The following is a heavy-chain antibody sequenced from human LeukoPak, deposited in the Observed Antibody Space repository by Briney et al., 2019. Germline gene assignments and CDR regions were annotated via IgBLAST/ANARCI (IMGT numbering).Heavy chain of an antibody. V-gene: IGHV1-69*13. CDR3: ASRYCSSTSCYTDYYYYYMDV. Sequence: ASVKVSCKASGGTFSSYAISWVRQAPGQGLEWMGGIIPIFGTANYAQKFQGRATITADESTSTAYMELSSLRSEDTAVYYCASRYCSSTSCYTDYYYYYMDVWGKGTTVTVSS. CDR1: GGTFSSYA. D-gene: IGHD2-2*02. CDR2: IIPIFGTA. J-gene: IGHJ6*03.